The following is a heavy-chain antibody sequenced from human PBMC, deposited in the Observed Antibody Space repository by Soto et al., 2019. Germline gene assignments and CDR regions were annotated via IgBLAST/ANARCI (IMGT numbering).Heavy chain of an antibody. D-gene: IGHD6-13*01. CDR3: ARAIPALVKQLTLTSGMDV. V-gene: IGHV1-8*01. CDR1: GYTFTSYD. Sequence: QVQLVQSGAEVKKPGASVKVSCKASGYTFTSYDINWVRQATGQGLEWMGWMNPNSGNTGYAQKFQGRVTMTRNTSISTAYMELSSLRSEDTAVYYCARAIPALVKQLTLTSGMDVWGQGTTVTVSS. CDR2: MNPNSGNT. J-gene: IGHJ6*02.